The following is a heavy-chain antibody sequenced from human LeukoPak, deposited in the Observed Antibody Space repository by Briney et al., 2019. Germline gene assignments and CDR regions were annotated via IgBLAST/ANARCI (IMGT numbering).Heavy chain of an antibody. CDR3: ARDQCSSTSCYRASPFDY. D-gene: IGHD2-2*01. J-gene: IGHJ4*02. CDR1: GGSISSGGYY. Sequence: SETLSLTCTVSGGSISSGGYYWSWICQHPGKGLEWIGNIYYSGTTYYNPSLKSRVTISVDTSKNQFSLKLSSVTAADTAVYYCARDQCSSTSCYRASPFDYWGQGTLVTVSS. CDR2: IYYSGTT. V-gene: IGHV4-31*03.